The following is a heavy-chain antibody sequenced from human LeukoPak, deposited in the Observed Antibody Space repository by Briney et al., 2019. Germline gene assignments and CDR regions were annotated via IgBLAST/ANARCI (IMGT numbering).Heavy chain of an antibody. V-gene: IGHV4-39*07. CDR2: IYYSGST. Sequence: SETLSLTCTVSGGSISSSSYYWGWIRPPPGKGLEWIGSIYYSGSTYYNPSLKSRVTISVDTSKNQFSLKLSSVTAADTAVYYCAKTPASYSSPYYFDYWGQGTLVTVSS. CDR1: GGSISSSSYY. CDR3: AKTPASYSSPYYFDY. D-gene: IGHD4-11*01. J-gene: IGHJ4*02.